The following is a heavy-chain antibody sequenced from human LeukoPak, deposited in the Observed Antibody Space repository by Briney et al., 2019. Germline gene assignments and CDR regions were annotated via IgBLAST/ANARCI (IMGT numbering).Heavy chain of an antibody. Sequence: GGSLRLSCAASGFTFSSYWMSWVRQAPGKGLEWVANIKKDGSEKYYVDSVKGRFTISRDNAKNSLYLQMNSLRAEDTAVYYCARDRYCSSTSCYISYYYMDVWGKGTTVTVSS. D-gene: IGHD2-2*02. V-gene: IGHV3-7*01. CDR2: IKKDGSEK. J-gene: IGHJ6*03. CDR1: GFTFSSYW. CDR3: ARDRYCSSTSCYISYYYMDV.